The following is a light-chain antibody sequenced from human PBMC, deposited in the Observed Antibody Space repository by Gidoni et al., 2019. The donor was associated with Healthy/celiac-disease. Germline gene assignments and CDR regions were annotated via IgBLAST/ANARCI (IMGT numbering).Light chain of an antibody. CDR1: QSVSSY. CDR3: QQRSKWPLT. Sequence: EIVLTQSPATLSLSPGERATLSCRASQSVSSYLAWYQQKPGQAPRLLIYDASNRATCIPARFSGSGSGTDFTLTISSLEPEDFAGYYCQQRSKWPLTFGGGTKVEIK. CDR2: DAS. V-gene: IGKV3-11*01. J-gene: IGKJ4*01.